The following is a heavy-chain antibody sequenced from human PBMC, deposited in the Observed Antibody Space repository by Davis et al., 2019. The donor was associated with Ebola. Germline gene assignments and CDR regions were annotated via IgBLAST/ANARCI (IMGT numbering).Heavy chain of an antibody. CDR2: FDPEDGET. CDR3: ATVSSGGRYYSDAFDI. D-gene: IGHD1-26*01. J-gene: IGHJ3*02. Sequence: AASVKVSCKASGYTFTSYYMHWVRQAPGQGLEWMGGFDPEDGETIYAQKFQGRVTMTEDTSTDTAYMELSSLRSEDTAVYYCATVSSGGRYYSDAFDIWGQGTMVTVSS. V-gene: IGHV1-24*01. CDR1: GYTFTSYY.